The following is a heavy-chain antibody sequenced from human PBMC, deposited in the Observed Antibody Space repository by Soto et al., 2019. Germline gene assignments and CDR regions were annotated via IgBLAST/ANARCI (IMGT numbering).Heavy chain of an antibody. CDR2: INHSGGT. J-gene: IGHJ4*02. CDR1: GGSFSGHY. CDR3: ARSHSSGWYFDY. Sequence: SETLSLTCAVYGGSFSGHYWSWIRQPPGKGLEWIGEINHSGGTNYNPSLKSRVTISVDTSKNQFSLKLSSVTAADTAVYYCARSHSSGWYFDYWGQGTLVTVSS. V-gene: IGHV4-34*01. D-gene: IGHD6-19*01.